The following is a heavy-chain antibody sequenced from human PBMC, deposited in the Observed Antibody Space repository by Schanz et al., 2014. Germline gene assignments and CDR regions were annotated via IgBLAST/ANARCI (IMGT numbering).Heavy chain of an antibody. J-gene: IGHJ3*02. Sequence: QVQLVQSGAEVKKPGSSVTVSCKASGGTFSRLTFSWIRQAPGQGLEWMGRIIPVLAIADYAQKFQGRVTITADKSTSTAYMELSSLRSDDTAVYYCARGGGPEDVFDIWGQGTILTVSS. CDR3: ARGGGPEDVFDI. D-gene: IGHD3-16*01. CDR1: GGTFSRLT. CDR2: IIPVLAIA. V-gene: IGHV1-69*02.